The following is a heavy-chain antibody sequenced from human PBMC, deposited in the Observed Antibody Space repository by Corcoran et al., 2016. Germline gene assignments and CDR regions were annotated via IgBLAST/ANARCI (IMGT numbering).Heavy chain of an antibody. CDR1: GYTFTSYY. D-gene: IGHD5-12*01. J-gene: IGHJ4*02. Sequence: QVQLVQSGAEVKKPGASVKVSCKASGYTFTSYYMHWVRQAPGQGLEWMGIINPSGGSTSYAQKFQGRVTMTRDTSTSTVYMELSSLRSEDTAVYYCARVSIDGYTWPYFDYWGQGTLVTVSS. CDR3: ARVSIDGYTWPYFDY. V-gene: IGHV1-46*01. CDR2: INPSGGST.